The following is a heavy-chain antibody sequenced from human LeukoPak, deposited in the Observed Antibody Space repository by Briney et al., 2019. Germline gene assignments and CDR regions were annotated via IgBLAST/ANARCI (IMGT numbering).Heavy chain of an antibody. CDR3: ARGSYCGGDCYSEFDY. J-gene: IGHJ4*02. Sequence: PGGSLRLSCAASGFTFSSYAMHWVRRAPGKGLEYVSAISSNGGSTYYANSVKGRFTISRDNSKNTLYLQMGSLRVEDMAVYYCARGSYCGGDCYSEFDYWGQGTLVTVSS. CDR1: GFTFSSYA. CDR2: ISSNGGST. D-gene: IGHD2-21*02. V-gene: IGHV3-64*01.